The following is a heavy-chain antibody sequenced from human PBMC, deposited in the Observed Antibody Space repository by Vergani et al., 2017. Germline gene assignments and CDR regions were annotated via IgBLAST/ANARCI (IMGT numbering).Heavy chain of an antibody. CDR3: ARGGRFESPSRNYYYYMDV. CDR1: GFTFSSYA. Sequence: QVQLVESGGGVVQHGRSLRLSCAASGFTFSSYAMHWVRQAPGKGLEWVAVISYDGSNKYYADSVKGRFTISRDNSKNTLYLQMNSLRAEDTAVYYCARGGRFESPSRNYYYYMDVWGKG. D-gene: IGHD3-10*01. CDR2: ISYDGSNK. V-gene: IGHV3-30-3*01. J-gene: IGHJ6*03.